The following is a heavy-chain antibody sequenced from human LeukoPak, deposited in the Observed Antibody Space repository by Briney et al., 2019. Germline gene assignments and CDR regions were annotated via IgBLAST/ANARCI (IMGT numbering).Heavy chain of an antibody. CDR3: ARDWAPLTGYYSAEYFQH. CDR2: ISAYNGNT. Sequence: ASVKVSCKASGYTFTSYGISWVRQAPGQGLEWMGWISAYNGNTNYAQKLQGRVTMTTDTSTSTAYMELRSLRSDDTAVYYCARDWAPLTGYYSAEYFQHWGQGTLVTVSS. CDR1: GYTFTSYG. V-gene: IGHV1-18*01. J-gene: IGHJ1*01. D-gene: IGHD3-9*01.